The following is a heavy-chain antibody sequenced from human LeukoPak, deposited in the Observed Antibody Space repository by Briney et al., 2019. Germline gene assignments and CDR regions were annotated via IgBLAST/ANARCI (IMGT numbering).Heavy chain of an antibody. CDR2: INHSGST. CDR3: ARRRDGYNFRGPFDY. Sequence: SETLSLTCAVYGGSFGGYYWSWIRQPPGKGLEWVGEINHSGSTNYNPSLKSRVTISVDTSKNQFSLKLSSVTAADTAVYYCARRRDGYNFRGPFDYWGQGTLVTVSS. V-gene: IGHV4-34*01. CDR1: GGSFGGYY. J-gene: IGHJ4*02. D-gene: IGHD5-24*01.